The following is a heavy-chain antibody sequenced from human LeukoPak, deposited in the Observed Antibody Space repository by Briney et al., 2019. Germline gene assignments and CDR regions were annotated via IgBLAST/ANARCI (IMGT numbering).Heavy chain of an antibody. J-gene: IGHJ5*02. Sequence: PSETLSLTCTVSGGSISSSCYYWSWIRQPPGKGLEWIGYIYYSGSTNYNPSLKSRVTISVDTSKNQFSLKLSSVTAADTAVYYCARDLGGPGGEIDPWGQGTLVTVSS. CDR2: IYYSGST. CDR1: GGSISSSCYY. D-gene: IGHD3-16*01. V-gene: IGHV4-61*01. CDR3: ARDLGGPGGEIDP.